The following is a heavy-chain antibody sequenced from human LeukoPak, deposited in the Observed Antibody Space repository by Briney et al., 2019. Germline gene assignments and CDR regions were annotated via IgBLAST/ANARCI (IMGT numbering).Heavy chain of an antibody. CDR2: MYYSGST. D-gene: IGHD1-26*01. CDR3: ARHGNYFDC. Sequence: SETLSLTCTVSGGSMSSSSSYWGWIRQPPGKGLEWIGSMYYSGSTYYNPSLKSRVTVSVETSKNKFSLKLSSVTAADTAVYYCARHGNYFDCWGQGTLVTVSS. V-gene: IGHV4-39*01. CDR1: GGSMSSSSSY. J-gene: IGHJ4*02.